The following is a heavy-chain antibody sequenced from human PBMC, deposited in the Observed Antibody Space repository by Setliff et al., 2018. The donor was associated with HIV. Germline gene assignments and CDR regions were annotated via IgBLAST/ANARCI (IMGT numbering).Heavy chain of an antibody. CDR2: IDPDRGDT. CDR3: ARGGITMVRGKNHNWFDP. J-gene: IGHJ5*01. D-gene: IGHD3-10*01. V-gene: IGHV1-2*06. Sequence: ASVKVSCKVSGYTFPDYYMQWVRQAPGKGLEWMGLIDPDRGDTVYAQTFQDRVTMSRDTSTSTVYMEVSSLRAEDTAVYHCARGGITMVRGKNHNWFDPWGQGTLVTVSS. CDR1: GYTFPDYY.